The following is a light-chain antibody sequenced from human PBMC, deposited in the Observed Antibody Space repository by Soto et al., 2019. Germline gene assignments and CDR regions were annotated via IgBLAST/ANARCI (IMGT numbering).Light chain of an antibody. J-gene: IGLJ2*01. CDR3: AAWDDSLNAYVV. V-gene: IGLV1-44*01. CDR2: SNN. Sequence: QSVLTQSPSASGTPGQRVTISCSGSNSNIGSNTVNWYQQLPVTAPKLPIYSNNQRPSGVPDRFSGSKSGTSASLAISGLQSEDEADYDCAAWDDSLNAYVVFGGGTKLTVL. CDR1: NSNIGSNT.